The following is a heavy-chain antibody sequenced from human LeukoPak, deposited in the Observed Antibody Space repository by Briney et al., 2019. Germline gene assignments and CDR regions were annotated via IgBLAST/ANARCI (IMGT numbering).Heavy chain of an antibody. CDR1: GFTFSSYG. CDR2: IRYDGSNK. V-gene: IGHV3-30*02. J-gene: IGHJ4*02. D-gene: IGHD2/OR15-2a*01. Sequence: GGSLRLSCAASGFTFSSYGMHWVRQAPRKGLEWVAFIRYDGSNKYYADSVKGRFTISRDNSKNTLYLQMNSLRAEDTAVYYCARSGLSRFGFWGQGTLVTVSS. CDR3: ARSGLSRFGF.